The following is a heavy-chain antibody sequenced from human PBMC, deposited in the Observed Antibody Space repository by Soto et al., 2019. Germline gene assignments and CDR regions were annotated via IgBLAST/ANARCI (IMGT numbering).Heavy chain of an antibody. CDR1: GYTFTSYY. CDR2: INPSGGST. D-gene: IGHD6-6*01. CDR3: ARSAEYPFDY. J-gene: IGHJ4*02. V-gene: IGHV1-46*01. Sequence: ASLTVPCTSSGYTFTSYYRHWVRQAPGQGLEWMGIINPSGGSTSVAQKFQCRVTMTRDTSTSTVYMELSSLRSEDTAVYYCARSAEYPFDYWGQGTPVPVS.